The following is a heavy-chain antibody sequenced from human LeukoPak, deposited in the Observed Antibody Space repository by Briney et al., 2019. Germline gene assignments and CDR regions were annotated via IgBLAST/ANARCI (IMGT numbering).Heavy chain of an antibody. V-gene: IGHV3-48*03. D-gene: IGHD6-13*01. CDR2: ISSSGSTI. Sequence: GGSLRLSCAASGFTFSSYEMNWVRRAPGKGLEWVSYISSSGSTIYYADSVKGRFTISRDNAKNSLYLQMNSLRAEDTAVYYCAREDGYSSSWYRQNYYYMDVWGKGTTVTISS. J-gene: IGHJ6*03. CDR3: AREDGYSSSWYRQNYYYMDV. CDR1: GFTFSSYE.